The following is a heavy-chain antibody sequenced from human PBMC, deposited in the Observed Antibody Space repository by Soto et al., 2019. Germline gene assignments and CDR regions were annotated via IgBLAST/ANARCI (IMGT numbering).Heavy chain of an antibody. CDR2: TYYSGST. CDR3: ARLIGNSWLDS. V-gene: IGHV4-39*01. CDR1: GGSLSSSSYY. Sequence: SETLSLTCTVSGGSLSSSSYYWGWLRQPPGKGLEWIGSTYYSGSTYYNPSLKSRITINPDTSNNQLSLQLNSVTPDDTAVYYCARLIGNSWLDSWGQGTLVTVSS. J-gene: IGHJ5*01.